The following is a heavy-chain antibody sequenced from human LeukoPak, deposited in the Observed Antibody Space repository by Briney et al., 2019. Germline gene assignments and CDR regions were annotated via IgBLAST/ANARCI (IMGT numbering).Heavy chain of an antibody. CDR3: VRVTSVRFLEWLSPKGSWFDP. J-gene: IGHJ5*02. CDR2: IYYSGNT. D-gene: IGHD3-3*01. Sequence: PSETLSLTCSVSGGSVSSTNNYWGWIRQPPGAGLEWIGSIYYSGNTNYNPSLKSRVTISVDTSKNQFSLKLSSVTAADTAVYYCVRVTSVRFLEWLSPKGSWFDPWGQGTLVTVSS. V-gene: IGHV4-39*07. CDR1: GGSVSSTNNY.